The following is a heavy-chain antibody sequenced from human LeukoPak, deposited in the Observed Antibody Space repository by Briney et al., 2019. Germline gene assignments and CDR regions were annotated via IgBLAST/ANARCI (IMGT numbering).Heavy chain of an antibody. Sequence: SQTLSLTCTVSGGSLSSGGYYWSWIRQHPGKGLEWIGYIYHSGSSYYNPSLKSRVTISVDRSKNQFSLKLSSVTAADTAVYYCARHGGGDRDCSSTSCYFEYSSSPRAFDIWGQGTMVTVSS. CDR2: IYHSGSS. V-gene: IGHV4-30-2*01. CDR3: ARHGGGDRDCSSTSCYFEYSSSPRAFDI. CDR1: GGSLSSGGYY. J-gene: IGHJ3*02. D-gene: IGHD2-2*01.